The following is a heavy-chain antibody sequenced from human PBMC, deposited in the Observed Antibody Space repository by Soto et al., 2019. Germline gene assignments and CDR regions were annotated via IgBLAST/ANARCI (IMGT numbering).Heavy chain of an antibody. V-gene: IGHV3-30*18. CDR1: EFTFSNYG. CDR3: AKPSLDFGEPYYFDY. Sequence: PGGSLRLSCTASEFTFSNYGMHWVRQAPSKGLEWVAVISYDGSEKYYADSVKGRFTISRDNSKNTLYVQMNSLRAEDTAVYYCAKPSLDFGEPYYFDYWGQGTLVTVSS. CDR2: ISYDGSEK. J-gene: IGHJ4*02. D-gene: IGHD3-10*01.